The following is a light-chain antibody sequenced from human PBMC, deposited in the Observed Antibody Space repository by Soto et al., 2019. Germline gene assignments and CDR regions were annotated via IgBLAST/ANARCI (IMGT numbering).Light chain of an antibody. CDR1: SSDIGTYKY. Sequence: QSVLTQPPSASGTPGQRVTISCTGSSSDIGTYKYVSWYQHHPGKAPKLLIYEVTNRPSGVSDRFSGSKSGNTASLTISGLQADDEADYYCSSYAASFLRVFGSGTKATVL. CDR3: SSYAASFLRV. J-gene: IGLJ1*01. CDR2: EVT. V-gene: IGLV2-14*01.